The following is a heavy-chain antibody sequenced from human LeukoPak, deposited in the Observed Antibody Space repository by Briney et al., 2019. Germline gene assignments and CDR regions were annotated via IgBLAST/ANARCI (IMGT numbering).Heavy chain of an antibody. V-gene: IGHV3-11*01. CDR3: ARAAILWFGEAHFDY. CDR1: GFTFSDYY. Sequence: GGSLRLSCAASGFTFSDYYMSWIRQAPGKGLEWVSYISSSGSTIYYADSVKGRFTISRDNAKNSLYLQMNSLRAEDTAVYYCARAAILWFGEAHFDYWGQGTLVTVSS. CDR2: ISSSGSTI. D-gene: IGHD3-10*01. J-gene: IGHJ4*02.